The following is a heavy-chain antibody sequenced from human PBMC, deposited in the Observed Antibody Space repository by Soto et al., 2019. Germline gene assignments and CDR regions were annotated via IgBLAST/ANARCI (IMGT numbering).Heavy chain of an antibody. Sequence: QVQLVESGGGVVQPGRSLRLSCAASGFTFSSYGMHWVRQAPGKGLEWVAVISYDGSNKYYADSVKGRFTISRDNSKNTRYLQMTSLRAEDTAVYYCAKDVLRFLEWLAFYGMDVWGQGTTVTVSS. V-gene: IGHV3-30*18. D-gene: IGHD3-3*01. CDR3: AKDVLRFLEWLAFYGMDV. CDR1: GFTFSSYG. CDR2: ISYDGSNK. J-gene: IGHJ6*02.